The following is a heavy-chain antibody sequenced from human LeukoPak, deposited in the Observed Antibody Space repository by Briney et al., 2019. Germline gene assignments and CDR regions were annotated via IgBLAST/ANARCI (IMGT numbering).Heavy chain of an antibody. V-gene: IGHV5-51*01. J-gene: IGHJ3*02. Sequence: GESLKISCKGYGYSFTSYWIGWVRQMRGKGLEWMGIIYPGDSDIRYSPSFQGQVTISADKSISTAYLQWSSLKASDTAMYYCALQLWQIDAFDIWGQGTMVTVSS. CDR3: ALQLWQIDAFDI. CDR1: GYSFTSYW. CDR2: IYPGDSDI. D-gene: IGHD5-18*01.